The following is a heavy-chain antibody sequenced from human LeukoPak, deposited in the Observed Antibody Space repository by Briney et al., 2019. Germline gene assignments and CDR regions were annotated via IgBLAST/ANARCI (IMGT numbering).Heavy chain of an antibody. CDR2: ISSSSSYI. V-gene: IGHV3-21*01. Sequence: GGSLRLSCAASGFTFSSYAMSWVRQAPGKGLEWVSSISSSSSYIYYADSVKGRFTISRDNAKNSLYLQMNSLRAEDTAVYYCAKGLGGYCSSTSCQYYFDYWGQGTLVTVSS. CDR1: GFTFSSYA. J-gene: IGHJ4*02. CDR3: AKGLGGYCSSTSCQYYFDY. D-gene: IGHD2-2*01.